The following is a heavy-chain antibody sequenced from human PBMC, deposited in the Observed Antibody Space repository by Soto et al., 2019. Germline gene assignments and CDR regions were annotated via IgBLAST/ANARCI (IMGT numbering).Heavy chain of an antibody. CDR1: GFTFSSYS. CDR3: ARDRESYSSSWFHYYYYYGMDV. CDR2: ISSSSSYI. D-gene: IGHD6-13*01. Sequence: GGSLRLSCAASGFTFSSYSMNWVRQAPGEGLEWVSSISSSSSYIYYADSVKGRFTISRDNAKNSLYLQMNSLRAEDTAVYYCARDRESYSSSWFHYYYYYGMDVWGQGTTVTVSS. V-gene: IGHV3-21*01. J-gene: IGHJ6*02.